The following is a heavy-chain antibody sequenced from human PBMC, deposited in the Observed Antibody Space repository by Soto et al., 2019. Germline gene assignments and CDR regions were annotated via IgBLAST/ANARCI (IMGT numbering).Heavy chain of an antibody. J-gene: IGHJ4*02. D-gene: IGHD3-16*01. V-gene: IGHV1-69*12. CDR1: GGTFSSYA. Sequence: QVQLVQSGAEVKKPGSSVKVSCKASGGTFSSYAIDWVRQAPGQGLEWMGGIIPIFGTADYAQKCQGRVTITADESTSTAYRELSSLRSEDTAVYYCARGQTGGGWGYYFDYWGQGTLVTVSS. CDR3: ARGQTGGGWGYYFDY. CDR2: IIPIFGTA.